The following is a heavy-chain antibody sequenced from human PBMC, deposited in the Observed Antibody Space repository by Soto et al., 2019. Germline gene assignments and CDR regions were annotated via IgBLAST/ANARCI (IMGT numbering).Heavy chain of an antibody. CDR3: AIHDYGDYSST. CDR2: ISSSSSYT. CDR1: GFTFSDYY. Sequence: GGSLRLSCAASGFTFSDYYMSWIRQAPGKGLEWVSYISSSSSYTNYADSVKGRFTISRDNAKNSLYLQMNSLRAEDTAVYYCAIHDYGDYSSTWGQGTPAPVSS. J-gene: IGHJ5*02. V-gene: IGHV3-11*06. D-gene: IGHD4-17*01.